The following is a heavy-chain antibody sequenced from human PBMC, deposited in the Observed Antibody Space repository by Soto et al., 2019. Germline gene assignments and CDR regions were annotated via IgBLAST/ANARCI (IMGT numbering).Heavy chain of an antibody. CDR2: IYSGGST. J-gene: IGHJ4*02. Sequence: APGKGLEWVSVIYSGGSTYYADSVKGRFTISRDNSKNTLYLQMNSLRAEDTAVYYCARDRPEYYYDSSGYYPFWGQGTLVTVSS. V-gene: IGHV3-66*01. CDR3: ARDRPEYYYDSSGYYPF. D-gene: IGHD3-22*01.